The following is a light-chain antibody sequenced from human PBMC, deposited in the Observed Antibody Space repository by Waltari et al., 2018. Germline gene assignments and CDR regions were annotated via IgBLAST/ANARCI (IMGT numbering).Light chain of an antibody. CDR1: QSVSSS. V-gene: IGKV3-15*01. CDR2: GAS. J-gene: IGKJ4*01. Sequence: EIVLTQSPASLSLSPVQRATLSCRASQSVSSSLAWYQQKPGQAPRLLMYGASSRATGIPDRFSASGSGTDFTLTISSLEPGDFAVYYCQQYNNWPLTFGGGTKVEIK. CDR3: QQYNNWPLT.